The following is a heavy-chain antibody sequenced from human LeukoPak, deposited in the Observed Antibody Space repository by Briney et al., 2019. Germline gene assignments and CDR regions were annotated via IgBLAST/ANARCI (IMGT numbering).Heavy chain of an antibody. V-gene: IGHV1-2*02. Sequence: ASVKVSCKASGYTFTSYYMHWVRQAPGQGLEWMGWINPNSGGTNYAQKFQGRVTMTRDTSTSTAYMELSRLRSDDTAVYYCARDLEYSGSYRGDYWGQGTLVTVSS. CDR2: INPNSGGT. CDR1: GYTFTSYY. D-gene: IGHD1-26*01. J-gene: IGHJ4*02. CDR3: ARDLEYSGSYRGDY.